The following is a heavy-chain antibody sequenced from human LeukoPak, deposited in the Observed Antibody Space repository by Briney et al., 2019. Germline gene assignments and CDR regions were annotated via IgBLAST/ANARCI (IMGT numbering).Heavy chain of an antibody. D-gene: IGHD2-15*01. CDR1: GFTFSTYG. Sequence: PGGSLRLSCAASGFTFSTYGMSWVRLAPGKGLEWVSAISGSGAGTYYADSVKGRFTISRDNSKNTLYLQMNSLRAEDTAVYYCAKNGDRGAYCTGGTCYPYFYYYMDVWGKGTTVTI. CDR2: ISGSGAGT. V-gene: IGHV3-23*01. J-gene: IGHJ6*03. CDR3: AKNGDRGAYCTGGTCYPYFYYYMDV.